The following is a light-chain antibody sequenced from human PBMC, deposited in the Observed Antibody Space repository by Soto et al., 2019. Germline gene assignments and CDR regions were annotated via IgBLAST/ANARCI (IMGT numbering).Light chain of an antibody. CDR1: QSVSSSY. V-gene: IGKV3D-20*02. J-gene: IGKJ5*01. CDR2: GAS. CDR3: QQRKSWPPIP. Sequence: EIVLTQSPVTLSLSQGERSTLSCMASQSVSSSYLAWYQQKPGQAPRLLIYGASSRATGIPDRFSGSGSGTDFTLTISSLEPEDFALYYCQQRKSWPPIPFGQGTRLEIK.